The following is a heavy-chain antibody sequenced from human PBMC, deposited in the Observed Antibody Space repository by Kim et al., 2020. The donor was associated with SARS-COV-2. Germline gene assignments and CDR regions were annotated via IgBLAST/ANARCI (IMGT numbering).Heavy chain of an antibody. Sequence: SETLSLTCTVSGASISSSGDYSWSWIRQPPGKGLAWIGYIYYSGSTYYNPSLKSRVTISVDTSKNQFSPKLRSVTAADTAGYYCARGDIAVAGTNGFDYWGQGTLVTVSS. CDR2: IYYSGST. J-gene: IGHJ4*02. V-gene: IGHV4-30-4*01. CDR1: GASISSSGDYS. CDR3: ARGDIAVAGTNGFDY. D-gene: IGHD6-19*01.